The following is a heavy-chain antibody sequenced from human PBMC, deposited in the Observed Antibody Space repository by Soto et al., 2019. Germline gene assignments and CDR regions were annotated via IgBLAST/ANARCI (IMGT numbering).Heavy chain of an antibody. V-gene: IGHV3-23*01. CDR3: AKLPDYYDSSGYFDY. J-gene: IGHJ4*02. CDR2: ISGSGGST. CDR1: GFTFTSYA. D-gene: IGHD3-22*01. Sequence: PWGSLRLSCAASGFTFTSYATSWVRQAPGKGLEWVSAISGSGGSTYYADSVKGRFTISRDNSKNTLYLQMNSLRAEDTAVYYCAKLPDYYDSSGYFDYWGQGTLVTVSS.